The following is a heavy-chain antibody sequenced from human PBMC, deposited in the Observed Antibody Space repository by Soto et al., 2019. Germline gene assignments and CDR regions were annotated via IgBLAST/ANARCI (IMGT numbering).Heavy chain of an antibody. V-gene: IGHV3-49*03. Sequence: GGSLRLSCAASGFTFGDYAMIWFRQAPGKGLEWVGFITSKAYGGTTEYAASVKGRFTISRDDSKSIAYLQMNSLKTGDTAVYYCSRVPPNNRGAPLDYWGQGTLVTVSS. CDR2: ITSKAYGGTT. CDR1: GFTFGDYA. D-gene: IGHD3-10*01. CDR3: SRVPPNNRGAPLDY. J-gene: IGHJ4*02.